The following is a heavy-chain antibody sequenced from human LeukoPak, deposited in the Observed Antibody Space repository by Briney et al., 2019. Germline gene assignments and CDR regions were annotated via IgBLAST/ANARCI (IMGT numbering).Heavy chain of an antibody. D-gene: IGHD3-22*01. Sequence: PGGSLRLSCAASGFTSSSYAMSWVRQAPGKGLEWVSAISGSGGSTYYADSVKGRFTISRDNSKNTLYLQMNSLRAEDTAVYYCATYYDSSGYYYGTYFDYWGQGTLVTVSS. CDR1: GFTSSSYA. CDR2: ISGSGGST. V-gene: IGHV3-23*01. J-gene: IGHJ4*02. CDR3: ATYYDSSGYYYGTYFDY.